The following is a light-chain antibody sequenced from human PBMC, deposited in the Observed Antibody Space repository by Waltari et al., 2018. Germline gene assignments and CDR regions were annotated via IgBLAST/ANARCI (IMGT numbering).Light chain of an antibody. CDR1: QSISSY. V-gene: IGKV1-39*01. CDR3: QQSHTTPRT. J-gene: IGKJ1*01. CDR2: AAS. Sequence: DIQMTQSPSSLSASVGDRVTITCRAGQSISSYLNWYQQKPGKAPRLLIYAASSLQSGVQSRFRGSGSGTDFTLTINGLQPEDVATYYCQQSHTTPRTFGQGTKVEVK.